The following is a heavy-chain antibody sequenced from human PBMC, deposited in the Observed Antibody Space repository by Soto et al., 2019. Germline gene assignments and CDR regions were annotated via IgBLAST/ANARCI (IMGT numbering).Heavy chain of an antibody. V-gene: IGHV3-23*01. CDR1: GFTFSSYD. Sequence: GGSLRLSCAASGFTFSSYDMSWVRQAPGKGLEWVSFISGSNSITNYADSVKGRFIISRDNSKNTLYLQMNSLRAEDTAVYYWLVYCRGDTCSLGDLRGQGTLVTVSS. CDR2: ISGSNSIT. CDR3: LVYCRGDTCSLGDL. J-gene: IGHJ4*02. D-gene: IGHD2-15*01.